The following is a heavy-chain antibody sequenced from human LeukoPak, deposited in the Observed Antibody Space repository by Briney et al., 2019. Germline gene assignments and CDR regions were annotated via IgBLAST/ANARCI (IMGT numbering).Heavy chain of an antibody. D-gene: IGHD3-10*01. CDR2: ISSSSSTI. Sequence: GGSLRLSCAASGFTFSSYSMNWVRQAPGKGLEWVSYISSSSSTIYYADSMKGRSTISRDNAKNSLYLQMNSLRGEDTAVYYCASGYDYYGSGSMGYWGQGTLVTVSS. J-gene: IGHJ4*02. CDR1: GFTFSSYS. V-gene: IGHV3-48*04. CDR3: ASGYDYYGSGSMGY.